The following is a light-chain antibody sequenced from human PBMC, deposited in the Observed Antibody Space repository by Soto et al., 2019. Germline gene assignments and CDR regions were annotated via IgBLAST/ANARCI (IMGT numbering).Light chain of an antibody. Sequence: QSVLTQPPSVSGAPGQRVTISCTGSSSNIGAGYDVHWYQQLPGTPPKLLIYGTTNRPSGVPDRFSGSKSGTSASLAITGLQAEDEADYYCHSYDSSLSGYVFGTGTKLTVL. J-gene: IGLJ1*01. V-gene: IGLV1-40*01. CDR1: SSNIGAGYD. CDR3: HSYDSSLSGYV. CDR2: GTT.